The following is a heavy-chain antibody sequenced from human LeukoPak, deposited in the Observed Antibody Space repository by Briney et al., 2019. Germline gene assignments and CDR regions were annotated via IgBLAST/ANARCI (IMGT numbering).Heavy chain of an antibody. CDR1: GFTVSSNY. CDR3: AKKDGYNLNFDL. J-gene: IGHJ2*01. D-gene: IGHD5-24*01. CDR2: ISGSGGST. Sequence: GGSLRLSCAAFGFTVSSNYMSWVRQAPGKGLEWVSAISGSGGSTYYADSATGRFTISRDNSKNTLYLQMNSLRAEDTAVYYCAKKDGYNLNFDLWGRGTLVTVSS. V-gene: IGHV3-23*01.